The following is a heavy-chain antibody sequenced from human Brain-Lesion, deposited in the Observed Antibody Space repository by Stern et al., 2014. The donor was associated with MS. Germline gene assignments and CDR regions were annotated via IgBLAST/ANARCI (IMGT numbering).Heavy chain of an antibody. D-gene: IGHD7-27*01. V-gene: IGHV1-69*01. CDR1: GGLFRSDA. J-gene: IGHJ5*02. CDR3: ARHWGTDL. CDR2: IIPMTGEA. Sequence: DQLVESGAEVRKPGSSVKVSCKASGGLFRSDAISWVRQAPGQGLEWLGGIIPMTGEAHYAQKFLDRVTITADESTTTTYMDLNSLTSEDTALYYCARHWGTDLWGQGTLLTVSS.